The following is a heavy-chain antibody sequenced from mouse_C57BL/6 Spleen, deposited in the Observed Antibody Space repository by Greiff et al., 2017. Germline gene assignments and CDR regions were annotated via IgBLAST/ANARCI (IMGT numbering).Heavy chain of an antibody. CDR2: SRNNANDYTT. J-gene: IGHJ2*01. CDR3: ARDAGYDYFDY. D-gene: IGHD2-3*01. Sequence: EVKLMESGGGLVQSGRSLRLSCATSGFTFSDFYMEWVRQAPGKGLEWIAASRNNANDYTTAYRASVKGRFIVSRDTSQSILYLQMNALRAEDTAIYYCARDAGYDYFDYWGQGTTLTVSS. CDR1: GFTFSDFY. V-gene: IGHV7-1*01.